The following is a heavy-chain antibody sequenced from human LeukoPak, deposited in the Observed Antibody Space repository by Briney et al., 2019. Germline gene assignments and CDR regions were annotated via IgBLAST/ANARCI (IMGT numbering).Heavy chain of an antibody. J-gene: IGHJ6*02. CDR2: IYYSGST. D-gene: IGHD2-2*01. CDR1: GGSISSGDYY. CDR3: ARAYCSSTSCYWLGARPGARYYGMDV. Sequence: SQTLSLTCTVSGGSISSGDYYWSWIRQPPGKGLEWIGYIYYSGSTYYNPSLKSRVTISVDTSKNQFSLKLSSVTAADTAVYYCARAYCSSTSCYWLGARPGARYYGMDVLGQGTAVTVSS. V-gene: IGHV4-30-4*01.